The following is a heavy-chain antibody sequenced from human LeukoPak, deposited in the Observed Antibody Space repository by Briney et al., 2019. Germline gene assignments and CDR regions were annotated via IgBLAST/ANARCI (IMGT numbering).Heavy chain of an antibody. CDR3: AKDPYDFWSAPDALDI. Sequence: GGSLRLSCAASGFTFSSYSMNWVRQAPGKGLEWVSSISSSSSYIYYADSVKGRFTISRDNAKNSLYLQMNSLRAEDTAVYYCAKDPYDFWSAPDALDIWGQGTMVTVSS. CDR1: GFTFSSYS. J-gene: IGHJ3*02. D-gene: IGHD3-3*01. CDR2: ISSSSSYI. V-gene: IGHV3-21*04.